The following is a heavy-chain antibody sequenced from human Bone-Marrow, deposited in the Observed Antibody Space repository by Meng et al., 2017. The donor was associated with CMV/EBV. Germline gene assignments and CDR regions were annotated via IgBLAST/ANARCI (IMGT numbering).Heavy chain of an antibody. J-gene: IGHJ4*02. D-gene: IGHD3-22*01. CDR2: INCDGSIT. V-gene: IGHV3-74*01. CDR1: GFTFSGYW. CDR3: ARESYFYETSALGEF. Sequence: GESLKISCAASGFTFSGYWMHWVRQAPGKGLVWVSRINCDGSITTYADSVKGRFTISRDNAKNTLYLQKNSLRAEDTAVFYCARESYFYETSALGEFWGQGTLVTVSS.